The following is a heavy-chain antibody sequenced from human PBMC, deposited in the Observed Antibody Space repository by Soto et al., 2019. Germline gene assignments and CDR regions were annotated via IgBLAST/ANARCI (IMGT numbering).Heavy chain of an antibody. V-gene: IGHV3-33*01. J-gene: IGHJ5*02. CDR1: GFTFSSYG. Sequence: GRSLRLSCAPYGFTFSSYGMHWDRQAPGKGLGWVAVIWYGGSNKYYADSVKGRFAISRDNSKNTLYLQMNSLRAEDTAVYYCARDPLRAQQLVRWFDPWGQGTLVTVSS. D-gene: IGHD6-13*01. CDR3: ARDPLRAQQLVRWFDP. CDR2: IWYGGSNK.